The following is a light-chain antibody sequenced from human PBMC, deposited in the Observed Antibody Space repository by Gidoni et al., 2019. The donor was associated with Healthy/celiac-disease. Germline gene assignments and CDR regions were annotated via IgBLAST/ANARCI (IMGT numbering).Light chain of an antibody. Sequence: QSALTQPASVSGSPGQSITISCTGTSSDVGGYNYVSRYQQHPGKAPKLMIYEVSNRPSGVSNRFSGSKSGNTASLTISGLQAADEADYYCSSYTSSSTLDVVFGGGTKLTVL. J-gene: IGLJ2*01. CDR3: SSYTSSSTLDVV. CDR2: EVS. V-gene: IGLV2-14*01. CDR1: SSDVGGYNY.